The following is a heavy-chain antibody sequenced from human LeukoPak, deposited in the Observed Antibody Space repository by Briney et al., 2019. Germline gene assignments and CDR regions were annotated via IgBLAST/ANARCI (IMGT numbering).Heavy chain of an antibody. Sequence: SETLSLTCAVYGGSFSGYYWSWIRQPPGKGLEWIGEINHSGSTNYNPSLKSRVTISVDTSKNQFSLKLSSVTAADTAVHYCARPYSSRWSKRYFDLWGRGTLVTVSS. V-gene: IGHV4-34*01. J-gene: IGHJ2*01. D-gene: IGHD6-13*01. CDR3: ARPYSSRWSKRYFDL. CDR1: GGSFSGYY. CDR2: INHSGST.